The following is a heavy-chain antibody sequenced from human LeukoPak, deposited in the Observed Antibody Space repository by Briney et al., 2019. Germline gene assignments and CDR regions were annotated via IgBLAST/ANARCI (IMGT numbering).Heavy chain of an antibody. CDR3: ARIPLGYSGAYYFDY. V-gene: IGHV4-4*09. CDR1: GDSISGYY. CDR2: ISSSGSV. J-gene: IGHJ4*02. D-gene: IGHD5-12*01. Sequence: SETLSLTCSVSGDSISGYYWSWIRQPPGKGLEWIGYISSSGSVNDNPSLRSRVTISVDTSKNQFFLNLSSVSAADTAVYYCARIPLGYSGAYYFDYWGQGTLVTVSS.